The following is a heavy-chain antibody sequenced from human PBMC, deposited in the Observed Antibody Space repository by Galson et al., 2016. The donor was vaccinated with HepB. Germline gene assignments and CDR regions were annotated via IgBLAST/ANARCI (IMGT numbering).Heavy chain of an antibody. D-gene: IGHD2-15*01. J-gene: IGHJ3*02. CDR1: GGSMSSYS. CDR2: IYSSGST. Sequence: SETLSLTCSISGGSMSSYSWAWIRQPPGKSLEYIGYIYSSGSTSYSPSLSGRVAISEDTSKNQFSLRLTSVTTADTAVYYCARGRARYCGVGGICYPDAFDIWGQGTLVIVSA. CDR3: ARGRARYCGVGGICYPDAFDI. V-gene: IGHV4-59*01.